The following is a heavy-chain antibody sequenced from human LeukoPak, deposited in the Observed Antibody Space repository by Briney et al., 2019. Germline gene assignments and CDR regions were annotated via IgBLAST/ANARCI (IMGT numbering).Heavy chain of an antibody. V-gene: IGHV3-53*01. CDR2: IYAGGNT. D-gene: IGHD4-23*01. CDR1: GFSVGTNY. Sequence: PGGSLRLSCAASGFSVGTNYMTWVRQAPGKELEWVSMIYAGGNTYYRDSVKGRFTISRDSSKNTVFLHMSGLRDDDTAVYYCVGGHDLEFEFWGQGTLVIVSS. CDR3: VGGHDLEFEF. J-gene: IGHJ5*01.